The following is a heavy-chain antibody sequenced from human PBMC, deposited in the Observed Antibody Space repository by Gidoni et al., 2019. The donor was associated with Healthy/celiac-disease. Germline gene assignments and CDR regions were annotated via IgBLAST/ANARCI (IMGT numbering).Heavy chain of an antibody. Sequence: EVQLVQSGAEVKKPGESLKISCKGSGYSFSSYWIGWVRQMPGKGLEGMGIIYPGDSDTRYSPSFQGQVTISADKSISTAYLQWSSLKASDTAMYYCARGPAGSGSYFFWFDPWGQGTLVTVSS. CDR2: IYPGDSDT. CDR3: ARGPAGSGSYFFWFDP. J-gene: IGHJ5*02. CDR1: GYSFSSYW. D-gene: IGHD3-10*01. V-gene: IGHV5-51*03.